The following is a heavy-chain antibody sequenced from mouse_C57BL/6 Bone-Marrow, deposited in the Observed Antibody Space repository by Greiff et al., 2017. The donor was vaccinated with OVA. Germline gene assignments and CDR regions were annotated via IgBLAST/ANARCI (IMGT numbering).Heavy chain of an antibody. CDR2: INPYNGGT. J-gene: IGHJ2*01. V-gene: IGHV1-19*01. CDR3: ARDFDY. CDR1: GYTFTDYY. Sequence: VHVKQSGPVLVKPGASVKMSCKASGYTFTDYYMNWVKQSHGKSLEWIGVINPYNGGTSYNQKFKGKATLTVDKSSSTAYMELNSLTSEDSAVYYCARDFDYWGQGTTLTVSS.